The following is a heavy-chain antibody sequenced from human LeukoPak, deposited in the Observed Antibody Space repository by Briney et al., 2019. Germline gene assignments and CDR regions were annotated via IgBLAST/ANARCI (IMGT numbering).Heavy chain of an antibody. J-gene: IGHJ4*02. V-gene: IGHV3-23*01. CDR3: TKDLMTGFSSDWYFGY. Sequence: GGCLTPACDGSGFTVNSYGYSWVRQAPGKGLEWVAVTGGSDNNTHYADSVKGRFTISRDISEKRLFLHMKRLRPDDSALYYCTKDLMTGFSSDWYFGYWGQGTLVTVSS. D-gene: IGHD6-19*01. CDR1: GFTVNSYG. CDR2: TGGSDNNT.